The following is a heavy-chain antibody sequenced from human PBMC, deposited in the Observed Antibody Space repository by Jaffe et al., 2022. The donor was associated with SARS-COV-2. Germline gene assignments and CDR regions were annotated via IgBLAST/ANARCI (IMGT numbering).Heavy chain of an antibody. D-gene: IGHD3-10*01. CDR1: GFTFSNAW. Sequence: EVQLVESGGGLVKPGGSLRLSCAASGFTFSNAWMSWVRQAPGKGLEWVGRIKSKTDGGTTDYAAPVKGRFTISRDDSKNTLYLQMNSLKTEDTAVYYCTTSKWFGELTVDYWGQGTLVTVSS. CDR3: TTSKWFGELTVDY. CDR2: IKSKTDGGTT. V-gene: IGHV3-15*01. J-gene: IGHJ4*02.